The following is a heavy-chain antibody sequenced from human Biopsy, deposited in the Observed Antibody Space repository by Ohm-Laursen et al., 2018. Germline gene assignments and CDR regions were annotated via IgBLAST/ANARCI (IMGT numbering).Heavy chain of an antibody. CDR3: ARGMRTTGGPYFDY. D-gene: IGHD2/OR15-2a*01. CDR1: GYSIIPSGPEN. Sequence: VTLSLTCTLSGYSIIPSGPENWSWIRQPPGQGLQYIGFIYSGGNTNYNPSLRSRVTMSVDTSKNQFSLRLNSVTAADTAVYYCARGMRTTGGPYFDYWGQGILVTVSS. CDR2: IYSGGNT. J-gene: IGHJ4*02. V-gene: IGHV4-61*01.